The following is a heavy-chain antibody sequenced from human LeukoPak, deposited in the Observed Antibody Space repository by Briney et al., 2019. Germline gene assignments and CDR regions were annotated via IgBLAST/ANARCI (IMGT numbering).Heavy chain of an antibody. D-gene: IGHD3-10*01. CDR1: GYTFTSYD. Sequence: ASVKVSCKASGYTFTSYDINWVRQATGQGLEWMGWMNPNSGNTGYAQKFQGRVTITRNTSISTAYMELSSLRSEDTAVYYCARAKPKNMVRGLIMRRESRYYFDYWGQGTLVTVSS. V-gene: IGHV1-8*03. CDR2: MNPNSGNT. J-gene: IGHJ4*02. CDR3: ARAKPKNMVRGLIMRRESRYYFDY.